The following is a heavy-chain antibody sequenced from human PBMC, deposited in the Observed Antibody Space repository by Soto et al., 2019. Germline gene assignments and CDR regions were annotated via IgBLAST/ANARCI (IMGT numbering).Heavy chain of an antibody. CDR3: ARDTKSGSYSLDY. CDR1: GSSFSDYY. CDR2: ITSSSSYT. J-gene: IGHJ4*02. V-gene: IGHV3-11*06. D-gene: IGHD1-26*01. Sequence: GGSLRLSCAASGSSFSDYYMSWIRQSPGKGLEWLSYITSSSSYTHYANSVKGRFTISRDNSKNTLYLQMGSLRAEDMAVYYCARDTKSGSYSLDYWGQGTLVTVSS.